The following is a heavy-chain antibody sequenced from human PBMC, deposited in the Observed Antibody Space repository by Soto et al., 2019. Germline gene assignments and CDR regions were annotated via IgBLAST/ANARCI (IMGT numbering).Heavy chain of an antibody. CDR3: AHWVTGRAGTRKFDF. V-gene: IGHV2-5*02. D-gene: IGHD6-19*01. CDR1: GFSLDTSGVA. J-gene: IGHJ4*02. CDR2: VYWDDDK. Sequence: QITLKESGPTLVKPTQTLTLTCTFSGFSLDTSGVAVSWIRQPPGKALEWLALVYWDDDKRYRPSLESRLTITKDTSKNQVVLTMTNMDPEDTATYYCAHWVTGRAGTRKFDFWGQGILVTVSS.